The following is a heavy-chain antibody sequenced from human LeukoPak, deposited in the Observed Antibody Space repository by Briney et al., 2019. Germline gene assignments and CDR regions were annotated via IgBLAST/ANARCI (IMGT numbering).Heavy chain of an antibody. CDR1: GYTFTSYG. CDR2: ISAYNGNT. Sequence: ASVKVSCKASGYTFTSYGISWVRQAPGQGLEWMGWISAYNGNTNYAQKLQGRVTMTRDTSTSTVYMELSSLRSEDTAVYYCAREVFGDYSYFDYWGQGTLVTVSS. D-gene: IGHD4-17*01. V-gene: IGHV1-18*01. J-gene: IGHJ4*02. CDR3: AREVFGDYSYFDY.